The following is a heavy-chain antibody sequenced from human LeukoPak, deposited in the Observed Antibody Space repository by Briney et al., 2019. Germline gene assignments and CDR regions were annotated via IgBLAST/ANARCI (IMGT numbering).Heavy chain of an antibody. D-gene: IGHD1-1*01. CDR1: GFTFSSYA. CDR3: ARDPAPATGAFDI. CDR2: NSGSGDT. J-gene: IGHJ3*02. V-gene: IGHV3-23*01. Sequence: PGGSLRPSCAASGFTFSSYAMSWLRQARGNGLELVTVNSGSGDTYYADSVKGRFTISRDTSKNTLYLQRSSLGVDDTVVYYCARDPAPATGAFDIWGQGTMVIIS.